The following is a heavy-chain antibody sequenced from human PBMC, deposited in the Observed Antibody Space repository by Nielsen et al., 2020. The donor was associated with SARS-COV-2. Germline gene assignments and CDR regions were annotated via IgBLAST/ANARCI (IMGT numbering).Heavy chain of an antibody. CDR3: AKDLHGLLWFGELLQDY. CDR2: VSWNGSRT. J-gene: IGHJ4*02. V-gene: IGHV3-19*01. CDR1: GFTFSNSD. Sequence: GGSLRLSCAASGFTFSNSDMNWVRQAPGKGLEWVSGVSWNGSRTHYADSVKGRFIISRDNSRNFLYQQMNSLRPEDMAVYYCAKDLHGLLWFGELLQDYWGQGTLVTVSS. D-gene: IGHD3-10*01.